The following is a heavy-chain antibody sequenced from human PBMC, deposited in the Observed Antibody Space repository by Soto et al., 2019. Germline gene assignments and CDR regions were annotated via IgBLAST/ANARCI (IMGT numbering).Heavy chain of an antibody. CDR2: IWYDGSNK. CDR3: ARDSAWLFDS. V-gene: IGHV3-33*01. D-gene: IGHD5-12*01. CDR1: GFTYSSYG. Sequence: GGSLRLSCAVSGFTYSSYGMHWVRQAPGKGLKWVAVIWYDGSNKYYADSVKGRFIISRDDSKNTLSLQMNSLRAEDTAVYYCARDSAWLFDSWGQGTLVTVSS. J-gene: IGHJ4*02.